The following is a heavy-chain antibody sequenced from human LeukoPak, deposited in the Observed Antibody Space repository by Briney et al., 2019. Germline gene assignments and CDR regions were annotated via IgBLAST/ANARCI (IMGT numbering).Heavy chain of an antibody. CDR3: ARIMSPLVGAIPPLDY. CDR2: INSDGSST. J-gene: IGHJ4*02. V-gene: IGHV3-74*01. CDR1: GFTFSSYW. Sequence: PGGSLRLSCAASGFTFSSYWMHWVRQAPGKGLVWVSRINSDGSSTSYADSVKGRFTISRDNAKNSLYLQMNSLRAEDTAVYYCARIMSPLVGAIPPLDYWGQGTLVTVSS. D-gene: IGHD1-26*01.